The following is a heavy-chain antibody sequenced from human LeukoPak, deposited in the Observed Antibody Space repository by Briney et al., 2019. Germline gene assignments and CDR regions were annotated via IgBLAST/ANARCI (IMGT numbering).Heavy chain of an antibody. CDR3: AKDGY. J-gene: IGHJ4*02. V-gene: IGHV3-7*01. CDR2: IKRDGSEK. CDR1: GFSFSVNW. Sequence: GGSLRLSCAASGFSFSVNWMSWVRQAPGKGPEWVASIKRDGSEKYYVDSVSGRFTISRDNAKNSLYLQMNSLRVEDTAIYYCAKDGYWGQGTLVTVSS.